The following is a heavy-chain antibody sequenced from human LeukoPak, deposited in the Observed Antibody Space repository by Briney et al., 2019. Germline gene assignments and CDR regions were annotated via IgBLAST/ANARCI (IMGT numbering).Heavy chain of an antibody. J-gene: IGHJ6*02. CDR3: TRVRLPRRGMDV. Sequence: PGGSLRLSCTASGFTFGDYAMSWVRQAPGKGLEWVGFIRSKAYGGTTEYAASVKGRFTISRDDSKSIAYLQMNSLKTEDTAVYYCTRVRLPRRGMDVWGQGTTVTVSS. V-gene: IGHV3-49*04. CDR1: GFTFGDYA. CDR2: IRSKAYGGTT.